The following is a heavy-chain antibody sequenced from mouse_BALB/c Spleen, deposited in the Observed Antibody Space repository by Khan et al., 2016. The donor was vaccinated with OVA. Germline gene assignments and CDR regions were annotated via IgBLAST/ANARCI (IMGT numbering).Heavy chain of an antibody. CDR2: IGPGSGST. V-gene: IGHV1S41*01. CDR1: GYTFTSYW. Sequence: DLVKPGASVKLSCKASGYTFTSYWINWIKQRPGQGLEWIGRIGPGSGSTSYNEMFTGKATLTVDTTSSTAYIQLSSLSSEDSAVYFGTSSNDYGSSLYAMDYWGQGTSVTVSS. J-gene: IGHJ4*01. D-gene: IGHD1-1*01. CDR3: TSSNDYGSSLYAMDY.